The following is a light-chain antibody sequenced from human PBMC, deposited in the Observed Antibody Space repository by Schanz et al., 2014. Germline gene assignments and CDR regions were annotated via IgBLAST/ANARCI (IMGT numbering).Light chain of an antibody. CDR2: GAS. J-gene: IGKJ3*01. CDR1: QSVSSN. CDR3: QHYGSSTFT. Sequence: EIVLTQSPATLSVSPGERATLSCRASQSVSSNLAWYQQKPGQAPRVLIYGASIRATGIPDRFSGSGSGTDFTLTISRLEPEDFAVYYCQHYGSSTFTFGPGTKVDIK. V-gene: IGKV3-20*01.